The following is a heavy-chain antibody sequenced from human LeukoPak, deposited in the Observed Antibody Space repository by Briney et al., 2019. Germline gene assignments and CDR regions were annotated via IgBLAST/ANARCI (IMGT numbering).Heavy chain of an antibody. J-gene: IGHJ3*02. CDR2: IYSGGST. CDR3: ARVVAVAGTEAFDI. Sequence: GGSLRLSCAASGFTFSSYAMSWVRQAPGKGLEWVSVIYSGGSTYYADSVKGRFTISRDNSKNTLYLQMNSLRAEDTAVYYCARVVAVAGTEAFDIWGQGTMVTVSS. D-gene: IGHD6-19*01. CDR1: GFTFSSYA. V-gene: IGHV3-53*01.